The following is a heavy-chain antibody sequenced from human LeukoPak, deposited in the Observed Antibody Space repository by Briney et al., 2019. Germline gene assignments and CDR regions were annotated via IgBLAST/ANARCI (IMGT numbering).Heavy chain of an antibody. CDR2: INHSGST. Sequence: SETLSLTCAVYGGSFSGYYWSWIRQPPGKGLEWIGEINHSGSTNYNPSLKSRVTISVDTSKNQFSLKLSSVTAADTAVYYCAGGDILTGNDAFDIWGQGTMVTVSS. CDR1: GGSFSGYY. V-gene: IGHV4-34*01. CDR3: AGGDILTGNDAFDI. D-gene: IGHD3-9*01. J-gene: IGHJ3*02.